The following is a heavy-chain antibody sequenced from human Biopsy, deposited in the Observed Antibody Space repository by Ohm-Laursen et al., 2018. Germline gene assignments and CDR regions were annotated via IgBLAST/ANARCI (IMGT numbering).Heavy chain of an antibody. V-gene: IGHV1-8*01. D-gene: IGHD1-7*01. Sequence: LVKVSCKASGYTFTSYDITWVRQAPGQGPEWIGWLNSVSGNSNFGQKFRGRVTVTSDTSISTAYMELSGLTSDDTATYYCGRAVRNQLLTDPWGQGTLVTVTS. CDR3: GRAVRNQLLTDP. CDR2: LNSVSGNS. CDR1: GYTFTSYD. J-gene: IGHJ5*02.